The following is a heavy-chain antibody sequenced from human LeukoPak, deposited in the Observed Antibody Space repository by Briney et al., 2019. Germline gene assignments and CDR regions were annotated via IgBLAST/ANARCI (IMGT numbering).Heavy chain of an antibody. D-gene: IGHD4-17*01. CDR3: ARHMTTANNWFDP. Sequence: VASVKVSCKASGYTFTGCYMHWVRQAPGQGLEWMGWINPNSGGTNYEQKFQGRVIMTRDTSISTAYMELSRLRFDDTAVYYCARHMTTANNWFDPWGQGTLVTVSS. J-gene: IGHJ5*02. CDR1: GYTFTGCY. V-gene: IGHV1-2*02. CDR2: INPNSGGT.